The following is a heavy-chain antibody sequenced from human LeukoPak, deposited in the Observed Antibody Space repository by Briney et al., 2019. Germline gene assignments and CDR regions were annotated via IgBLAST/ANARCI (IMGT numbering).Heavy chain of an antibody. V-gene: IGHV4-59*01. CDR2: IYHSGST. Sequence: NTSETLSLTCTVSGGSISSYYWSWIRQPPGKGLEWIGYIYHSGSTNYNPSLKSRVTISVDTSKNQFSLKLSSVTAADTAVYYCARALDLYSSSSWFDPWGQGTLVTVSS. J-gene: IGHJ5*02. CDR1: GGSISSYY. D-gene: IGHD6-6*01. CDR3: ARALDLYSSSSWFDP.